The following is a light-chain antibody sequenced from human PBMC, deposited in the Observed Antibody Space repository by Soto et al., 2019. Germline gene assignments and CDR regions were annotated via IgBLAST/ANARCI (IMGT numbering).Light chain of an antibody. Sequence: DIQMTQSPSSLSASVGDRVSITCRASQSISNFLNWYQQKPGKAHKLLIYAASSLQRGVPARFSGSGSGTDFTLTISSLQPEDFATYYCQQSYSTPLTFGGGTKVEIK. V-gene: IGKV1-39*01. CDR1: QSISNF. J-gene: IGKJ4*01. CDR2: AAS. CDR3: QQSYSTPLT.